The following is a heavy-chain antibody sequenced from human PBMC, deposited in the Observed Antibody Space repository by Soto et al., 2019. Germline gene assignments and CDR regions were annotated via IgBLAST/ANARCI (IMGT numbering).Heavy chain of an antibody. D-gene: IGHD2-15*01. CDR3: ARYCSGGSCYSDPWFDY. CDR2: IIPILGIA. CDR1: GGTFSSYT. Sequence: VSCKASGGTFSSYTISWVRQAPGQGLEWMGRIIPILGIANYAQKFQGRVTITADKSTSTAYMELSSLRSEDTAVYYCARYCSGGSCYSDPWFDYWGQGTLVTVSS. J-gene: IGHJ4*02. V-gene: IGHV1-69*02.